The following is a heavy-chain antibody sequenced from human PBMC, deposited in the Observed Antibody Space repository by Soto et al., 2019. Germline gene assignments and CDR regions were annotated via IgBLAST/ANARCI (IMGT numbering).Heavy chain of an antibody. CDR2: ISYDGSNK. CDR3: AKDLLPY. J-gene: IGHJ4*02. Sequence: LRLSCAASGFTFSSYAMHWVRQAPGKGLEWVAVISYDGSNKYYADSVKGRFTISRDNSKNTLYLQMNSLRAEDTAVYYCAKDLLPYWGQGTLVTVSS. CDR1: GFTFSSYA. V-gene: IGHV3-30-3*01.